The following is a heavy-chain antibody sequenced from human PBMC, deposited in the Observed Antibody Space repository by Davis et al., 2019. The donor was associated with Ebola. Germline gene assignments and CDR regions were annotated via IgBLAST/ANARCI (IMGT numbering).Heavy chain of an antibody. V-gene: IGHV1-69*13. CDR2: IIPIFGTA. J-gene: IGHJ6*02. Sequence: SVKVSCKASGGTFSSYAISWVRQAPGQGLEWMGGIIPIFGTANYAQKFQGRVTITADESTSTAYMELSSLRSEDTAVYYCARGYDFWSGPPGGDYYYGMDVWGQGTTVTVSS. CDR3: ARGYDFWSGPPGGDYYYGMDV. CDR1: GGTFSSYA. D-gene: IGHD3-3*01.